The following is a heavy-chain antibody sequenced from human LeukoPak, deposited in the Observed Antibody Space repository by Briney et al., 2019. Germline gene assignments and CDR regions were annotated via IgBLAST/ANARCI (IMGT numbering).Heavy chain of an antibody. CDR2: INPNSGGT. CDR3: ATLVGTSDAFAI. D-gene: IGHD1-26*01. V-gene: IGHV1-2*06. J-gene: IGHJ3*02. Sequence: ASVKVSCKASGYTFTGYYMHWVRQAPGQGLDWMGRINPNSGGTNYAQTFQGRVTMTRDTSISTAYMELSSLRSDDTAVYYCATLVGTSDAFAIWGQGTMVTVSA. CDR1: GYTFTGYY.